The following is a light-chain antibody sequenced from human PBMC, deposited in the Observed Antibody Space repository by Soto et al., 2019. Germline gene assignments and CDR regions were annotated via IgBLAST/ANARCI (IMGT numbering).Light chain of an antibody. V-gene: IGLV2-14*01. CDR1: TSDFGFYNY. CDR2: EVT. Sequence: QSALAQPASVSGSPGQSITISCTGTTSDFGFYNYVSWYQHHPGKAPKLLIYEVTNRHSGVSNRFSGSKSGNTASLTISGLQAEDEADYYCSSYTSSTDYVFXTGTKVTVL. CDR3: SSYTSSTDYV. J-gene: IGLJ1*01.